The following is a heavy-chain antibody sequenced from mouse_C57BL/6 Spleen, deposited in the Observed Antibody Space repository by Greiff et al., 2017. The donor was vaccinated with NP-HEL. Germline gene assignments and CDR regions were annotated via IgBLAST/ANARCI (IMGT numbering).Heavy chain of an antibody. D-gene: IGHD2-5*01. CDR1: GYTFTEYS. CDR2: FYPGSGSI. Sequence: QVQLQQSGAELVKPGASVKLSCKASGYTFTEYSIHWVKQRSGQGLEWIGWFYPGSGSIKYNEKFKDKATLTADTSSSTVYMELSRVTSEDSAVYFCARHEGGHYYSKPWFAYWGQGTLVTVSA. V-gene: IGHV1-62-2*01. J-gene: IGHJ3*01. CDR3: ARHEGGHYYSKPWFAY.